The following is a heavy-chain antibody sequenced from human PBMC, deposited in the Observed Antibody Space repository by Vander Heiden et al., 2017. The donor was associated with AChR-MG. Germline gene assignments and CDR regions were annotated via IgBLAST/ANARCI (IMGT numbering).Heavy chain of an antibody. CDR2: ISGSGGST. D-gene: IGHD3-16*01. V-gene: IGHV3-23*01. CDR3: AKRGGSHDAFDI. CDR1: GFPFGSYA. Sequence: EVQLLESGGGLVQPGGSVRLSCAASGFPFGSYAMSWVRQAPGKGLEWVSAISGSGGSTYYADSVKGRFTISRDNSKNTLYLQMNSLRAEDTAVYYCAKRGGSHDAFDIWGQGTMVTVSS. J-gene: IGHJ3*02.